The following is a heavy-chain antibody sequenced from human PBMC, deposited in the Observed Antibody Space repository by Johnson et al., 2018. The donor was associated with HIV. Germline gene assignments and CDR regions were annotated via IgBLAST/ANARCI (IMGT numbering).Heavy chain of an antibody. D-gene: IGHD1-26*01. V-gene: IGHV3-66*03. Sequence: MQLVESGGGLIQSGGSLRLSCAASGFTVSRNYMSWVRQAPGKGLEWVSLISWDGGSTIDYADSVKGRFTISRDNSKNTLSLQMNSPRVDDTAIYYCARVRAGRENAFDIWGQGTMVTVSS. CDR3: ARVRAGRENAFDI. J-gene: IGHJ3*02. CDR2: ISWDGGSTI. CDR1: GFTVSRNY.